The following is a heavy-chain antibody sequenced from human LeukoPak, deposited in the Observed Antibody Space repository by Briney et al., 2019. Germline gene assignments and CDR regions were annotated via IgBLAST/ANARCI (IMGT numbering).Heavy chain of an antibody. CDR1: GFALSSNY. CDR2: IYSGGST. Sequence: PGGSLRLSCAASGFALSSNYMSWVRQAPGKGLEWVSVIYSGGSTYYADSVKGRFTISRDNSKNTLYLQMNSLRAEDTAVYYCARGLPNYRIAAAGTVWLYWGQGTLVTVSS. J-gene: IGHJ4*02. CDR3: ARGLPNYRIAAAGTVWLY. D-gene: IGHD6-13*01. V-gene: IGHV3-53*01.